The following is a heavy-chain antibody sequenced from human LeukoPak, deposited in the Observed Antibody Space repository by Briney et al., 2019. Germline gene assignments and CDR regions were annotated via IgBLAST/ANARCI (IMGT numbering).Heavy chain of an antibody. CDR3: AKRVPYGSSTVYFDN. Sequence: GGSLRLSCAASGFTFSGYAMSWVRQAPGKGLEWIVAISDGGGDTYYADSVRGRFTISRDNSKNALYLHMNSLRAEDTALYYCAKRVPYGSSTVYFDNWGLGTLVTVSS. D-gene: IGHD6-19*01. J-gene: IGHJ4*02. CDR1: GFTFSGYA. CDR2: ISDGGGDT. V-gene: IGHV3-23*01.